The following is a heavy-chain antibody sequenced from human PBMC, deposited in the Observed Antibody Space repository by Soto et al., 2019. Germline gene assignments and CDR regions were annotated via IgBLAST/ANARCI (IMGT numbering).Heavy chain of an antibody. Sequence: GGDLRLSYAASGLTFSDYYMGWVRQAPGKGLEWVSSISSSSYIYYADSVKGRFTISRDNAKNSLYLQMNSMRAEDTAVYYCARGSGYSYGYPLDYWGQGTLVTVS. CDR1: GLTFSDYY. D-gene: IGHD5-18*01. CDR2: ISSSSYI. V-gene: IGHV3-21*01. CDR3: ARGSGYSYGYPLDY. J-gene: IGHJ4*02.